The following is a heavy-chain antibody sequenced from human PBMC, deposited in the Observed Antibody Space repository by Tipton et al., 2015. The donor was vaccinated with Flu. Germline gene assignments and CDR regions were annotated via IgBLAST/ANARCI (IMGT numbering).Heavy chain of an antibody. D-gene: IGHD3-10*01. J-gene: IGHJ4*02. CDR3: ARLTYYCGSGTSHC. Sequence: TLSLTCAVSGYSINSGYFWGWIRQPPGKGLEWIGSMSHSGRTYYNPSLKSRVTISADTWKTQFCLKLGSVTAADTAVYYCARLTYYCGSGTSHCWGQGTLLTVSS. V-gene: IGHV4-38-2*01. CDR1: GYSINSGYF. CDR2: MSHSGRT.